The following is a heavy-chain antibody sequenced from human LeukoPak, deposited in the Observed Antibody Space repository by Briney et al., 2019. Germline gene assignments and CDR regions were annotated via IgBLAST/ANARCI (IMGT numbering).Heavy chain of an antibody. V-gene: IGHV3-30*04. CDR3: AREVYYYDSSGYASGPLDY. D-gene: IGHD3-22*01. CDR2: ISYDGSNK. CDR1: GLTFSSYA. Sequence: GSQGLSCAASGLTFSSYAMHWVRQAPGKGLEWVAVISYDGSNKYYADSVKGRFTISRDNSKNTLYLQMNSLRAEDTAVYYCAREVYYYDSSGYASGPLDYWGQGTLVTVSS. J-gene: IGHJ4*02.